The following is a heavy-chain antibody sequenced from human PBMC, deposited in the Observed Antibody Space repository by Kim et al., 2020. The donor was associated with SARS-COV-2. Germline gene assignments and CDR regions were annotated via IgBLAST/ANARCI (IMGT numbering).Heavy chain of an antibody. J-gene: IGHJ6*02. V-gene: IGHV3-23*01. CDR3: AKAPTVTTWGYYGMDV. Sequence: SGKGRFTISRENSKNTLYLQMNSLRAEDTAVYYCAKAPTVTTWGYYGMDVWGQGTTVTVSS. D-gene: IGHD4-17*01.